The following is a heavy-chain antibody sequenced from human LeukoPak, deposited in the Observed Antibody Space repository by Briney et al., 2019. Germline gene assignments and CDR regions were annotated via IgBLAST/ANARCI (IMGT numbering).Heavy chain of an antibody. Sequence: GGSLRLSCAASGFTFSSYSMNWIRQAPGKGLEWVSYISSSGSTIYYADSVKGRFTISRDNAKNSLYLQMNSLRAEDTAVYYCARDGELEWELLDYWGQGTLVTVSS. CDR3: ARDGELEWELLDY. D-gene: IGHD1-26*01. CDR1: GFTFSSYS. CDR2: ISSSGSTI. J-gene: IGHJ4*02. V-gene: IGHV3-48*04.